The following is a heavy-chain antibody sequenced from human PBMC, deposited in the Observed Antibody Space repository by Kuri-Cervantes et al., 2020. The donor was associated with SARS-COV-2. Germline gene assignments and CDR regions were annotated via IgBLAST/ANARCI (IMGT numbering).Heavy chain of an antibody. CDR3: ARDLRLGKSLDY. J-gene: IGHJ4*02. CDR2: ISISGGTT. Sequence: GGSLGLSCATSGFTFSNHAMHWVRQAPGQGLECVSGISISGGTTFYPDSVKGRFTISRDNAKNSLYLQMSSLRAEDTAVYYCARDLRLGKSLDYWGQGTLVTVSS. D-gene: IGHD7-27*01. V-gene: IGHV3-23*01. CDR1: GFTFSNHA.